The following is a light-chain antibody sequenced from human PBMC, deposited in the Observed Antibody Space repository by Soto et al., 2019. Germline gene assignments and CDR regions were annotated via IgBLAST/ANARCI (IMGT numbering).Light chain of an antibody. CDR2: EDN. Sequence: NFMLTQPHSVSESPGKTVTISCTGSSGSIASNYVQWYQQRPGSAPTTVIYEDNQRPSGVPDRFSGSIDSSSNSASLTISGLKTEDEADYYRQSYDSSIVVFGGGTKLTVL. CDR3: QSYDSSIVV. V-gene: IGLV6-57*02. J-gene: IGLJ2*01. CDR1: SGSIASNY.